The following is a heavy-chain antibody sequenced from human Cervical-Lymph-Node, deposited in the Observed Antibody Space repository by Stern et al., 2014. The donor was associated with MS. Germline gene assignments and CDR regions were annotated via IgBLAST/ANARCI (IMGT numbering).Heavy chain of an antibody. CDR2: IYWDDQK. Sequence: ITLKESGPALVKPTQTLTLTCTFSGFSLSTSGLGVGWIRQPPGEALEWLAYIYWDDQKRYSPSLKSRLTIHKDTSKNQVVLTLTNVDPVDTATYYCAHRTAGPFDYWGQGTLVTVSS. J-gene: IGHJ4*02. V-gene: IGHV2-5*02. CDR1: GFSLSTSGLG. CDR3: AHRTAGPFDY.